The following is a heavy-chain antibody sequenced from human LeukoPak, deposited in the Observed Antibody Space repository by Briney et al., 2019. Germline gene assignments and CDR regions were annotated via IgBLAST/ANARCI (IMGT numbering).Heavy chain of an antibody. CDR2: IYHSGST. D-gene: IGHD2-15*01. CDR3: AREGSATLYFNY. V-gene: IGHV4-38-2*02. Sequence: PSETLSLTCTVSGYSISSGYYWGWIRQPPGKGREWIGSIYHSGSTYYNPSLKSRVTISVDTSKNQFSLKLSSVTAADTAVYYCAREGSATLYFNYWGQGTLVTVSS. CDR1: GYSISSGYY. J-gene: IGHJ4*02.